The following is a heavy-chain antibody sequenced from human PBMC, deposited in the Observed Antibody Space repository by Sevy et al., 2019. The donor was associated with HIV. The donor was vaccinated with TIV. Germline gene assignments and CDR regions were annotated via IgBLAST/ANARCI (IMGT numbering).Heavy chain of an antibody. CDR1: GGTFSSYA. CDR3: ARVKLLPAAIRGPYYYYYYMDV. J-gene: IGHJ6*03. Sequence: ASVKVSCKASGGTFSSYAISWVRQAPGQGLEWMGGIIPILGIANYAQKFQGRVTITADKSTSTAYMELSSLRSEDTAVYYCARVKLLPAAIRGPYYYYYYMDVWGKGTTVTVSS. V-gene: IGHV1-69*10. CDR2: IIPILGIA. D-gene: IGHD2-2*02.